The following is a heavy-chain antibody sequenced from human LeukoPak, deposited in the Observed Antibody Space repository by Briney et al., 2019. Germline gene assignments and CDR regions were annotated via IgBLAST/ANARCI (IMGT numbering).Heavy chain of an antibody. V-gene: IGHV3-33*01. Sequence: PGRSLRLSCAASGFTFSSYGMHWVRQAPGKGLGWVAVIWYDGSNKYYADPVKGRFTISRDNSKNTLYLQMNSLRAEDTAVYYCARSVTGTNYFDYWGQGTLVTVSS. CDR3: ARSVTGTNYFDY. CDR1: GFTFSSYG. J-gene: IGHJ4*02. CDR2: IWYDGSNK. D-gene: IGHD1-20*01.